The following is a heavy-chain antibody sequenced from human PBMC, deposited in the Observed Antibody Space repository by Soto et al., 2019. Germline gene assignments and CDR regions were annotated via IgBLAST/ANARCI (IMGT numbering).Heavy chain of an antibody. CDR3: ARTLYGDNVDY. Sequence: QVQLVQSGAEVKKPGASVKVSCKASGYTFTSYDINWVRQATGQGLEWMGWMNPNSGNTGYAQKFQGRVTMTRNTXXSTAXXXXXXXXSEDTAVYYCARTLYGDNVDYWGQGTLVTVSS. D-gene: IGHD4-17*01. J-gene: IGHJ4*02. V-gene: IGHV1-8*01. CDR2: MNPNSGNT. CDR1: GYTFTSYD.